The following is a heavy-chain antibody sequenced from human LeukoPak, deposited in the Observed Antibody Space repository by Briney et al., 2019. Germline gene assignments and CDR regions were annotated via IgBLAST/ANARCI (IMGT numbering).Heavy chain of an antibody. CDR3: ARFPKGSSSSFDY. J-gene: IGHJ4*02. Sequence: ASVKVSCTASGYTFTSYYMHWVRQAPGQGLEWMGIINPRGGSTTYAQKFQDRVTMTRDTSTSTVYMELSSLRSEDTAVYYCARFPKGSSSSFDYWGQGTLVTVSS. CDR1: GYTFTSYY. CDR2: INPRGGST. D-gene: IGHD6-6*01. V-gene: IGHV1-46*01.